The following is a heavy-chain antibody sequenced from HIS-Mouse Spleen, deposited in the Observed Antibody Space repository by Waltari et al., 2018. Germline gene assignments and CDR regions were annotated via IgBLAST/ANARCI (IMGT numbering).Heavy chain of an antibody. CDR3: AREIPYSSSWYDWYFDL. J-gene: IGHJ2*01. CDR1: GGSISSSSYY. Sequence: QLQLQESGPGLVKPSETLSLTCTVSGGSISSSSYYWGWIRQPPGKGLGWIGSIYYSGSTYSNRSPKSRVTISVDTSKNQFSLKLSSVTAADTAVYYCAREIPYSSSWYDWYFDLWGRGTLVTVSS. D-gene: IGHD6-13*01. CDR2: IYYSGST. V-gene: IGHV4-39*07.